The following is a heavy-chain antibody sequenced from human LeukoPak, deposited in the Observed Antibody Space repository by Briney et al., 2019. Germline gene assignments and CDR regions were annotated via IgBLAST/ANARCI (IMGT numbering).Heavy chain of an antibody. CDR1: GFTFDGYA. CDR2: ISWNSGSI. CDR3: AKDRYRWELLSRAFDI. V-gene: IGHV3-9*03. J-gene: IGHJ3*02. D-gene: IGHD1-26*01. Sequence: GGSLRLSCAASGFTFDGYAMHWVRQAPGKGLQWVSGISWNSGSIGYADSVEGRFTISRDNAMNSLYLQMNSLRAEDMALYYCAKDRYRWELLSRAFDIWGQGTMVTVSS.